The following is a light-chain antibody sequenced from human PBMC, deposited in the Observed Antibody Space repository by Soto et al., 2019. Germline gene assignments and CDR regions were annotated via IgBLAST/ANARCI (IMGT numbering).Light chain of an antibody. Sequence: EIVLTQSPATMSLSPGEGATLSCRASQSISSYLAWYQQKPGQAPRLLIYDASNRATGIPARFSGSGSGTDFTLTISSLEPEDFALYYCQQGSSWPRTFGQGTKLEL. V-gene: IGKV3-11*01. CDR3: QQGSSWPRT. J-gene: IGKJ2*01. CDR2: DAS. CDR1: QSISSY.